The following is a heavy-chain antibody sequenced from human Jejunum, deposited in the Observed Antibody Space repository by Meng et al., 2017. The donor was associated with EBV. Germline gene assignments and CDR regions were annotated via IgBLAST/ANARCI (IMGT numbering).Heavy chain of an antibody. CDR1: GDSVSSNSAA. CDR3: ARIASASRRDDY. D-gene: IGHD6-13*01. CDR2: TYYRSKWSS. V-gene: IGHV6-1*01. J-gene: IGHJ4*02. Sequence: QVQLQQSGPGLVKPSPTLPLPCAISGDSVSSNSAAWNWIRQSPSRGLEWLGRTYYRSKWSSDYAVSVKSRITINPDTSKNQFSLQLNSVTPEDTAVYFCARIASASRRDDYWGQGTLVTVSS.